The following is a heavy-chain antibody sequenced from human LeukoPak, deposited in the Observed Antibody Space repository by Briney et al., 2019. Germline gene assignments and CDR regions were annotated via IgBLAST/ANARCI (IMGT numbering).Heavy chain of an antibody. D-gene: IGHD3-9*01. CDR3: ARGLAQPYYFDY. CDR1: GFTVSSNY. Sequence: GSLRLSCAASGFTVSSNYMSWVRQAPGKGLEWVSVIYSGGSTYYADSVKGRFTISRDNSKNTLYLQMNSLRAEDTAVYYCARGLAQPYYFDYWGQGTLVTVSS. CDR2: IYSGGST. V-gene: IGHV3-53*01. J-gene: IGHJ4*02.